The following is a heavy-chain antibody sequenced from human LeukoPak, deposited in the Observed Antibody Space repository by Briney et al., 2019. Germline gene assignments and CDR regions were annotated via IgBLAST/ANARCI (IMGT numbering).Heavy chain of an antibody. CDR3: TENT. CDR2: ISASGLTA. Sequence: GGSLRLSCAASGFTFSSYSMTWVRQAPGRGLEWVSAISASGLTAYYGDSVKGRFTISRDNAKNTLYLHMSSLRGEDTAIYYCTENTWGRGTRVTVSS. V-gene: IGHV3-23*01. CDR1: GFTFSSYS. J-gene: IGHJ4*02.